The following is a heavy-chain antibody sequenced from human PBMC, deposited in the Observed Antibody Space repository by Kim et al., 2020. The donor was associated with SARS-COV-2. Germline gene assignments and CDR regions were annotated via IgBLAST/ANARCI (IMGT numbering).Heavy chain of an antibody. D-gene: IGHD1-20*01. V-gene: IGHV4-34*01. CDR1: GGSFSGYY. CDR2: INHSGST. J-gene: IGHJ4*01. CDR3: ARRATYNWNHRTPPFDY. Sequence: SETLSLTCAVYGGSFSGYYWSWIRQPPGKGLEWIGEINHSGSTNYNPSLKSRVTISVDTSKNQFSLKLSSVTAADTAVYYCARRATYNWNHRTPPFDYWG.